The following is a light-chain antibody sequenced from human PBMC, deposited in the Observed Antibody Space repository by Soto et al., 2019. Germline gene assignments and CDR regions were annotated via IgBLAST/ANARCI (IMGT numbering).Light chain of an antibody. CDR1: SSDVGAYDF. Sequence: QSVLTQPASVSGSPGQSIAISCTGTSSDVGAYDFVSWYQQHPDKAPKLMIYEVSHRPSGVSYRFSGSKSVNTATLTISGLQAEDEADYYSSSFTTSTPRVFVTRSVVPVL. V-gene: IGLV2-14*03. CDR3: SSFTTSTPRV. CDR2: EVS. J-gene: IGLJ1*01.